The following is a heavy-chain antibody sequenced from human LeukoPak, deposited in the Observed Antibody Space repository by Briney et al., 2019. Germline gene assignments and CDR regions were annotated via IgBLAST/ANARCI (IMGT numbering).Heavy chain of an antibody. CDR3: AGGITMIVVVTDDAFDI. Sequence: SETLSLTCTVSGYSISSGYYWGWIRQPPGKGLEWIGSIYYSGSTYYNPSLKSRVTISVDTSKNQFSLKLTSVTAADTAVYYCAGGITMIVVVTDDAFDIWGQGTMVTVSS. CDR1: GYSISSGYY. CDR2: IYYSGST. J-gene: IGHJ3*02. D-gene: IGHD3-22*01. V-gene: IGHV4-38-2*02.